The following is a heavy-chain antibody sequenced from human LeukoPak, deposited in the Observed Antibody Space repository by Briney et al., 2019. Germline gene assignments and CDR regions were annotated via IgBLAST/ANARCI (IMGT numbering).Heavy chain of an antibody. CDR1: GFTFSSYS. CDR3: AKDWSGDYNWSDP. V-gene: IGHV3-48*01. D-gene: IGHD3-3*01. CDR2: ISSLSGTI. J-gene: IGHJ5*02. Sequence: GGSLRLSCAASGFTFSSYSMNWVRQAPGKGLEWVSYISSLSGTIYYADSVKGRVIISRDNSKNILFLQMNSLRPEDTAVYYCAKDWSGDYNWSDPWGQGTLVTVSS.